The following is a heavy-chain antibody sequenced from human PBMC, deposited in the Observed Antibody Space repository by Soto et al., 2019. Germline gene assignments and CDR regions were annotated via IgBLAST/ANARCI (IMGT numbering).Heavy chain of an antibody. CDR2: ISYDGSNK. V-gene: IGHV3-30*18. D-gene: IGHD3-3*01. J-gene: IGHJ6*02. CDR3: AKDRRTTIFGVVTHYYYYGMDV. Sequence: ESGGGVVQPGRSLRLSCAASGFTFSSYGMHWVRQAPGKGLECVAVISYDGSNKYYADSVKGRFTISRDNSKNTLYLQMNSLRAEDTAVYYCAKDRRTTIFGVVTHYYYYGMDVWGQGTTVTVSS. CDR1: GFTFSSYG.